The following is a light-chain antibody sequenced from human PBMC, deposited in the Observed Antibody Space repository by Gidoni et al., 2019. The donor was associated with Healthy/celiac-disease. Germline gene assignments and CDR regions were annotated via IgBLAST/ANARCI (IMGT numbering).Light chain of an antibody. CDR2: LGS. V-gene: IGKV2-28*01. Sequence: DIVMTQSLLSLPVTPGEPASISCRSSQSLLHSNGYNYLDWYLQKPGQSPQLLIYLGSNRASGVPDRFSGSGSGTDFTLKISRVEAEDVGVYYCMQALQTLRTFGPGTKVDIK. CDR1: QSLLHSNGYNY. J-gene: IGKJ3*01. CDR3: MQALQTLRT.